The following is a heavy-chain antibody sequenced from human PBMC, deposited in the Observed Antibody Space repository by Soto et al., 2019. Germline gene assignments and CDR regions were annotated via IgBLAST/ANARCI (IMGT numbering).Heavy chain of an antibody. CDR2: IYYSGST. J-gene: IGHJ5*02. CDR3: ARDRITIFGVVNWFDP. CDR1: GGSISSGGYY. D-gene: IGHD3-3*01. V-gene: IGHV4-31*03. Sequence: LSLTCTVSGGSISSGGYYWSWIRQHPGKGLEWIGYIYYSGSTYYNPSLKSRVTISVDTSKNQFSLKLSSVTAADTAVYYCARDRITIFGVVNWFDPWGQGTLVTVSS.